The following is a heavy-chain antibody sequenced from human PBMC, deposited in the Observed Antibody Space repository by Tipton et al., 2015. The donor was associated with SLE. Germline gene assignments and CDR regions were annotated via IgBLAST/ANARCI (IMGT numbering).Heavy chain of an antibody. Sequence: QSGPEVKKPGASAKVSCKASGYTFSSFAMHWVRQAPGQGLEWMGWINVVNGNTKNSQRFQGRVTISRDTSASTVYMDLSGLRSEDTAVYYCARGRYYFESSGYFGYWGQGTLVTVS. D-gene: IGHD3-22*01. CDR2: INVVNGNT. CDR1: GYTFSSFA. V-gene: IGHV1-3*01. J-gene: IGHJ4*02. CDR3: ARGRYYFESSGYFGY.